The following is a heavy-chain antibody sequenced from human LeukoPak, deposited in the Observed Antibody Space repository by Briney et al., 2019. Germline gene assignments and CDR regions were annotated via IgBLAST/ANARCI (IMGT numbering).Heavy chain of an antibody. CDR3: ARDLGGGISRLEIDY. D-gene: IGHD3-16*01. CDR2: INPNSGGT. CDR1: GYTFTGYY. V-gene: IGHV1-2*02. Sequence: GASVKVSCKASGYTFTGYYMHWVRQAPGQGLEWMGWINPNSGGTNYAQKLQGRVTMTTDTSTSTAYMELRSLRSDDTAVYYCARDLGGGISRLEIDYWGQGTLVTVSS. J-gene: IGHJ4*02.